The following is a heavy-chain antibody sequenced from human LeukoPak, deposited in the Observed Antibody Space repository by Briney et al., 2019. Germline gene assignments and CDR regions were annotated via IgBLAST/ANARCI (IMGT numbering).Heavy chain of an antibody. CDR2: IYSSGNT. CDR3: ARGHFCGSDCYLSY. J-gene: IGHJ4*02. V-gene: IGHV4-4*07. Sequence: SETLSLTCTVSGGSISSYYWSWIRQPPGKGLEWLGRIYSSGNTNYDPSPRSRVTMSVDTSNNQFSLRLSSVTAADTAVYYCARGHFCGSDCYLSYWGQGTLVTVSS. D-gene: IGHD2-21*02. CDR1: GGSISSYY.